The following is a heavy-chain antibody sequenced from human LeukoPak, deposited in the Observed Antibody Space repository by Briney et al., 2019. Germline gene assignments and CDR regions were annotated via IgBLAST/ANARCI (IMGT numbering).Heavy chain of an antibody. Sequence: SETLSLTCAVYGGSFSGYYWSWIRQPPGKGLEWIGEINHSGSTNYNPSLKSRVTMSVDTSKNQFSLKLSSVTAADTAVYYCARDPLSSSSEVDVWGKGTTVTVSS. CDR3: ARDPLSSSSEVDV. D-gene: IGHD6-6*01. V-gene: IGHV4-34*01. CDR2: INHSGST. J-gene: IGHJ6*04. CDR1: GGSFSGYY.